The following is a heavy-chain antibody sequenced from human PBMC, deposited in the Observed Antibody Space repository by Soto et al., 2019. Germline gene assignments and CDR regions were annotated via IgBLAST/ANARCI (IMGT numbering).Heavy chain of an antibody. D-gene: IGHD4-4*01. CDR2: IIPILGIA. CDR1: GGTFSSYT. V-gene: IGHV1-69*02. J-gene: IGHJ3*02. Sequence: QVQLVQSGAEVKKPGSSVKVSCKASGGTFSSYTISWVRQAPGQGLEWMGRIIPILGIANYAQKFQGRVTITADKSTSTAYMELSSLRSEDTAVYYCARVKVVDDYSNYVAFDIWGQGTMVTVSS. CDR3: ARVKVVDDYSNYVAFDI.